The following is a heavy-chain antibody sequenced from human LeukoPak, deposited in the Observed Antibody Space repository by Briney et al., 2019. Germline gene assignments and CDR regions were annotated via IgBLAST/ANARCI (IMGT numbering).Heavy chain of an antibody. CDR2: INPSGGRT. V-gene: IGHV1-46*01. D-gene: IGHD3-10*01. CDR3: VRDGEVIIKPAASFPHDAFDI. Sequence: ASVKVSCKASGYTFTSYYMHWVRQAPGQRLEWMGIINPSGGRTNYAPKFQGRVTMTRDTATSTVYMELSSLRSEDTAVYYCVRDGEVIIKPAASFPHDAFDIWGQGTMVIVSS. J-gene: IGHJ3*02. CDR1: GYTFTSYY.